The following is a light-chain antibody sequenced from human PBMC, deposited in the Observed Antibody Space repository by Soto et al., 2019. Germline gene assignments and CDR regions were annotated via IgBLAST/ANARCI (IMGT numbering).Light chain of an antibody. J-gene: IGKJ1*01. CDR3: QQSDTYSRT. CDR1: QNVDSNY. V-gene: IGKV3-20*01. CDR2: GAS. Sequence: EIVLTQSPGTLSLSPGERATLSCRASQNVDSNYLAWYQQKPGQAPRIIIFGASGRATGIPDRFSGSGSGAEFTLTISSLQPDDFATYYCQQSDTYSRTFGQGTKVDIK.